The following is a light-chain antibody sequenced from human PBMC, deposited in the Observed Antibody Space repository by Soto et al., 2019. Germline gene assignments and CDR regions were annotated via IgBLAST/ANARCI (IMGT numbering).Light chain of an antibody. CDR3: CSYAGSYTFV. CDR2: GNS. CDR1: SSNSGARYD. Sequence: QSVLTQPPSVSGAPGQRVTISCTGSSSNSGARYDVHWYQQLPRTAPKLLIYGNSNRPSGVPDRFSGSKSDTSASLAITGLQAEDEADYYCCSYAGSYTFVFGIGTKVTVL. V-gene: IGLV1-40*01. J-gene: IGLJ1*01.